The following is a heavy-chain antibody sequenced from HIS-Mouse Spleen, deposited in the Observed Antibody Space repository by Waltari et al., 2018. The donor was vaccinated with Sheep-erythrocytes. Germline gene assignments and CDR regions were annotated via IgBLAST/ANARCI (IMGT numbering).Heavy chain of an antibody. CDR2: IIPTLGIA. J-gene: IGHJ4*02. V-gene: IGHV1-69*04. Sequence: QVQLVQSGAEVKKPGSSVKVSCKASGGTFSSYAISWVRQAPGQGLEWRGRIIPTLGIANDEQKFQGRVTITADKSTSTAYMELSSLRSEDTAVYYCARRHPRARRYFDWLNPDYWGQGTLVTVSS. D-gene: IGHD3-9*01. CDR3: ARRHPRARRYFDWLNPDY. CDR1: GGTFSSYA.